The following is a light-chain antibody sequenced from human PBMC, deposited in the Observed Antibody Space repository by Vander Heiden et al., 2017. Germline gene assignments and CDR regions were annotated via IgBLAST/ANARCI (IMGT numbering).Light chain of an antibody. J-gene: IGKJ4*01. CDR1: QSVLYSSNNKNY. CDR2: WAS. CDR3: QQEDSTPIT. V-gene: IGKV4-1*01. Sequence: DIVMTQSPASLAVSLGERATINCNSSQSVLYSSNNKNYLAWYQQKPGQPPKLLIYWASTREAGVPDRFSGSGFGTDFTLTISSLQAEDVAVYYCQQEDSTPITFGGGTKVDIK.